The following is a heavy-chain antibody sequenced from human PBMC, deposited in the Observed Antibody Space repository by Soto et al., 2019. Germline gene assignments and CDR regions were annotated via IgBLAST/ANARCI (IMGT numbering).Heavy chain of an antibody. V-gene: IGHV3-7*03. D-gene: IGHD4-17*01. CDR2: IKQDGSEK. J-gene: IGHJ4*02. CDR1: GFTFSSYW. CDR3: ASSYAPYYFDY. Sequence: SGGSLRLSCAASGFTFSSYWMSWVRQAPGKGLEWVANIKQDGSEKYYVDSVKGRFTISRDNAKNSLYLQMNSLRAEDTAVYYCASSYAPYYFDYWGQGTLVTAPQ.